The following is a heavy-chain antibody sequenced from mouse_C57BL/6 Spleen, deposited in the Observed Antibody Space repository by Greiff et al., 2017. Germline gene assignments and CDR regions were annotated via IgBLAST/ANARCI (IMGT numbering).Heavy chain of an antibody. CDR1: GYAFTNYL. CDR2: INPGSGGT. CDR3: ARGSGDNYYAMDY. Sequence: VQLQESGAELVRPGTSVKVSCKASGYAFTNYLIEWVKQRPGQGLEWIGVINPGSGGTNYNEKFKGKATLTADKSSSTAYMQLSSLTSEDSAVYFCARGSGDNYYAMDYWGQGTSVTVSS. D-gene: IGHD3-3*01. V-gene: IGHV1-54*01. J-gene: IGHJ4*01.